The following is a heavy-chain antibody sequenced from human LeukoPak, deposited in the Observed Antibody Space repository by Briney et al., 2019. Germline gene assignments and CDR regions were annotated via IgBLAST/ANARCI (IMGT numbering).Heavy chain of an antibody. CDR3: ARGLGHSSSEDFDY. CDR2: INHSGST. CDR1: GGSFSGYY. V-gene: IGHV4-34*01. Sequence: PSGTLSLTCAAYGGSFSGYYWSWIRQPPGKGLEWIGEINHSGSTNYNPSLKSRVTISVDTSKNQFSLKLSSVTAADTAVYYCARGLGHSSSEDFDYWGQGTLVTVSS. J-gene: IGHJ4*02. D-gene: IGHD6-6*01.